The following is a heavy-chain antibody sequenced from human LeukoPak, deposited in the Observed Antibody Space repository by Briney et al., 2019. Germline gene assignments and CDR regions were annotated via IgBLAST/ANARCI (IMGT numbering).Heavy chain of an antibody. D-gene: IGHD4-17*01. Sequence: GGSLRLSCAASGFTFSSYWMSWVRQAPGKGLGWVANIKQDGSEKYYVDSVKGRFTISKDNAKNSLYLQMNSLRAEDTAVYYCARIHDYGDYSDAFDIWGQGTMVTVSS. CDR3: ARIHDYGDYSDAFDI. V-gene: IGHV3-7*04. CDR1: GFTFSSYW. J-gene: IGHJ3*02. CDR2: IKQDGSEK.